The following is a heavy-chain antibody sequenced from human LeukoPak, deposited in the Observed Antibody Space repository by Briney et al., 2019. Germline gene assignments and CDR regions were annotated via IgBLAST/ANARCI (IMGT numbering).Heavy chain of an antibody. V-gene: IGHV3-43*01. CDR1: GFTFDDHT. CDR3: ANDMNEYSYGFGAFDM. D-gene: IGHD5-18*01. CDR2: ISWLGGNT. J-gene: IGHJ3*02. Sequence: GGSLRLSCAASGFTFDDHTMHWVRQAPGKGLEWVSLISWLGGNTYYADSVKGRFTISRDNRKNYLYLQMNSLRTEDTALYYCANDMNEYSYGFGAFDMWGQGTMVTVSS.